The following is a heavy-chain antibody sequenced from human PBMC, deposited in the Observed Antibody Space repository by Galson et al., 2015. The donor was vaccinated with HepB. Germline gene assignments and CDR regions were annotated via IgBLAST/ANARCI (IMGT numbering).Heavy chain of an antibody. V-gene: IGHV3-21*01. CDR1: GFTFSSYS. CDR3: ARGFFTMDRGVPSDF. Sequence: SLRLSCAASGFTFSSYSMNWVRQAPGKGLEWVSCISSSSSDIYYADSVKGRLTISRDNAKNSLYLQMNSLRAEDTAVYYCARGFFTMDRGVPSDFWGQGTLVTVSP. J-gene: IGHJ4*02. CDR2: ISSSSSDI. D-gene: IGHD3-10*01.